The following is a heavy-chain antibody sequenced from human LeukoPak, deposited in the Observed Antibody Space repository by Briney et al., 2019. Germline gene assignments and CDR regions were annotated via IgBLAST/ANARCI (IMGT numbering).Heavy chain of an antibody. Sequence: PSETLSLTCTVSGGSISSGSYYWSWIRQPAGKGLEWIGRIYTSGSTNYNPSLKSRVTISVDTSKNQFSLKLSSVTAADTAVYYCARARYGDFPYFDYWGQGTLVTVST. J-gene: IGHJ4*02. CDR3: ARARYGDFPYFDY. CDR1: GGSISSGSYY. D-gene: IGHD4-17*01. V-gene: IGHV4-61*02. CDR2: IYTSGST.